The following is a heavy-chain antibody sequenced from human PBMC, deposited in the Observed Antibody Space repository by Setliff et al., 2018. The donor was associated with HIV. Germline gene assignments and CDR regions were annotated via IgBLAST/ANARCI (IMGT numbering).Heavy chain of an antibody. V-gene: IGHV4-59*01. CDR3: ARVETTVRGATYGMDV. CDR1: GASIRSFH. Sequence: SETLSLTCTVSGASIRSFHWSWIRQPPGKGLEWIGYIYYSGSANYTPSLKSRVAISLDTSKSQFSLKLSSVTAADTAMYYCARVETTVRGATYGMDVWGQGTTVTVSS. D-gene: IGHD3-10*01. J-gene: IGHJ6*02. CDR2: IYYSGSA.